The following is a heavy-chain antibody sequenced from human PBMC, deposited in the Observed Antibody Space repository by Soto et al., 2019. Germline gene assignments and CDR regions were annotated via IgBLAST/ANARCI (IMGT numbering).Heavy chain of an antibody. J-gene: IGHJ4*02. D-gene: IGHD3-10*01. CDR3: AKKLHFGSGSYYFYFDY. CDR2: IIYSGGST. CDR1: GFTFSNYA. V-gene: IGHV3-23*01. Sequence: GGSLRLSCAASGFTFSNYAMSWVRQAPGKGLEWVSTIIYSGGSTYYADYVKGRFITSRDNSKNTLYLQMNSLRVEDTAVYYCAKKLHFGSGSYYFYFDYWGQGTLVTVSS.